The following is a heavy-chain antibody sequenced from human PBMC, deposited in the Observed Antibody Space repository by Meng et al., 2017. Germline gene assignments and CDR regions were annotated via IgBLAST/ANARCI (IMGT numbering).Heavy chain of an antibody. CDR1: GFYFSNAW. CDR3: ARGGPVLLWFGELFPNWFDP. D-gene: IGHD3-10*01. J-gene: IGHJ5*02. CDR2: IKQDGSEK. V-gene: IGHV3-7*01. Sequence: GESLKISCAASGFYFSNAWMSWVRQAPGKGLEWVANIKQDGSEKYYVDSVKGRFTISRDNAKNSLYLQMNSLRAEDTAVYYCARGGPVLLWFGELFPNWFDPWGQGTLVTVSS.